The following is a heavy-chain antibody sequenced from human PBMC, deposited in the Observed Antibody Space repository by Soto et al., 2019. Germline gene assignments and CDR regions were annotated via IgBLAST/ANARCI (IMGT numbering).Heavy chain of an antibody. CDR1: GGSFSTYY. J-gene: IGHJ4*02. CDR3: ARDKITGLFDY. Sequence: PSDTLSLTCAVYGGSFSTYYWTSIRQPPATGLEWIGEFNHSGSTNYNPSLKSRVTISVDTSKNHFSLKLTSVTAADTAVYYCARDKITGLFDYWGQGTLVTV. V-gene: IGHV4-34*01. CDR2: FNHSGST. D-gene: IGHD2-8*02.